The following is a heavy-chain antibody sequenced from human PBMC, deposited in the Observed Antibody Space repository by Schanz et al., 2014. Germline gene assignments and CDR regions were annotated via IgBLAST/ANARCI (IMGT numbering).Heavy chain of an antibody. V-gene: IGHV1-2*06. CDR2: ISPNSGDT. D-gene: IGHD6-6*01. CDR1: GRTFIVYH. Sequence: QVQLVQSGREVKKPGASMKVSCKASGRTFIVYHVLHWVRQAPGQGLEWMGRISPNSGDTHSAQKFQGRVTMTRDTSISTAYMELSRLRSDDTAVYYCARAGQDFEYSSLSPIWYFDLWGRGTLVTVSS. CDR3: ARAGQDFEYSSLSPIWYFDL. J-gene: IGHJ2*01.